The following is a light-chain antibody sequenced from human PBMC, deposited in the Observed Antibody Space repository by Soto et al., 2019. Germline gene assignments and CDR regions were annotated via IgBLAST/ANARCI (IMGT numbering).Light chain of an antibody. Sequence: QSALTQPPAASGSPGQSVAISCSGTSSDVGGYNYVSWYQQHPGKAPKLMIYDVNKRPSWVPDRFSGSKSGNTASLTVSGLQAEDEADYYCTSYAGSNKPAFGGGTKLTVL. CDR3: TSYAGSNKPA. CDR2: DVN. V-gene: IGLV2-8*01. J-gene: IGLJ2*01. CDR1: SSDVGGYNY.